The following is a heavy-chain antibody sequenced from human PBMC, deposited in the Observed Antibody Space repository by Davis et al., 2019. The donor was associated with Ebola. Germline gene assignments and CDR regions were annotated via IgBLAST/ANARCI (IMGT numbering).Heavy chain of an antibody. V-gene: IGHV3-33*01. D-gene: IGHD6-19*01. CDR2: IWYDGSNK. CDR1: GFTFSSYG. J-gene: IGHJ4*02. CDR3: ASAGYSSGWYGY. Sequence: GESLKISCAASGFTFSSYGMHWVRQAPGKGLEWVAVIWYDGSNKYYADSVKGRFTISRDNSKNTLYLQMNSLRAEDTAVYYCASAGYSSGWYGYWGQGTLVTVSS.